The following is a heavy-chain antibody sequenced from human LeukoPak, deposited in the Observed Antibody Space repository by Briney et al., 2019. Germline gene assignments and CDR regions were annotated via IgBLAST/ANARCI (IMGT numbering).Heavy chain of an antibody. D-gene: IGHD5-24*01. CDR2: ISGSGGST. V-gene: IGHV3-23*01. CDR1: GFTFSSYA. Sequence: GGSLRLSCAASGFTFSSYAMSWVRQAPGKGLGWVSAISGSGGSTYYVDSVKGRFTISRDNSKNTLYLQMNSLRAEDTAVYYCAKGGATRFGYYFDYWGQGTLVTVSS. J-gene: IGHJ4*02. CDR3: AKGGATRFGYYFDY.